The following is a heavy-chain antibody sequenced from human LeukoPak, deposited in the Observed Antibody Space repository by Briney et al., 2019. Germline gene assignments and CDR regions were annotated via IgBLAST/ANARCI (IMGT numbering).Heavy chain of an antibody. V-gene: IGHV3-7*01. D-gene: IGHD2-15*01. J-gene: IGHJ3*02. CDR3: AKDLTLNFDI. CDR2: IKQDGSNK. Sequence: PGGSLRLSCAASGFTFSSYWMSWVRQAPGKGLEWVANIKQDGSNKYYADSVKGRFTISRDNSKNTLYLQMNSLRAEDTAVYYCAKDLTLNFDIWGQGTMVTVSS. CDR1: GFTFSSYW.